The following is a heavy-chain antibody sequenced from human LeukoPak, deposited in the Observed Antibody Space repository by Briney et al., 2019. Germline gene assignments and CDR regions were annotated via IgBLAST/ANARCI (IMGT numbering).Heavy chain of an antibody. V-gene: IGHV4-59*08. D-gene: IGHD5-12*01. CDR2: MYYSGTS. J-gene: IGHJ3*01. Sequence: PSETLSPTCTVSGGSINNYYWSWIRQSPGKGLEWIGYMYYSGTSNYNPSLKSRLIMSVDTSRNQFSLRLSSVTATDTAVYYCARQVATKGEWAFDVWGQGTRVTASS. CDR1: GGSINNYY. CDR3: ARQVATKGEWAFDV.